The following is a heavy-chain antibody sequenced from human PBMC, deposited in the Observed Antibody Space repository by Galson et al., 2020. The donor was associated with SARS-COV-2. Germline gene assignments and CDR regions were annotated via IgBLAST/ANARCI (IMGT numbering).Heavy chain of an antibody. D-gene: IGHD3-22*01. Sequence: ASVKVSCKASGYTFTSYDINWVRQATGQGLEWMGWMNPNSGNTGYAQKFQGRVTMTRNTSISTAYMELSSLRSEDTAVYYCARGRQSTYYYDSSGYYYRCHAFDIWGQGTMVTVSS. CDR3: ARGRQSTYYYDSSGYYYRCHAFDI. J-gene: IGHJ3*02. CDR2: MNPNSGNT. CDR1: GYTFTSYD. V-gene: IGHV1-8*01.